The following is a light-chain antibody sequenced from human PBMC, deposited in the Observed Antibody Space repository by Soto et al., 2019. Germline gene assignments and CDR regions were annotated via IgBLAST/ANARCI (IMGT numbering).Light chain of an antibody. Sequence: DIVMTQSPDSLAVSLGERATINCKSSQSVLYSSNNKNYLAWYQQKPGQPPKLLIYWASTRESGVPDRFSGSGSGTDFTLTISSLQAEDVAVYYCQHYYQTPPTFGGGTKVEIK. J-gene: IGKJ4*01. CDR2: WAS. V-gene: IGKV4-1*01. CDR3: QHYYQTPPT. CDR1: QSVLYSSNNKNY.